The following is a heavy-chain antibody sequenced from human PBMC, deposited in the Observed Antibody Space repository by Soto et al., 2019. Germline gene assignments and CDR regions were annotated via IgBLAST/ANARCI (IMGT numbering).Heavy chain of an antibody. Sequence: SETLSLTCAVSGGSISSGGYSWSWIRQPPGKGLEWIGYMYHSGSTYYNPSLKGRVTISVDKPNNQFSLKLTSMTGADTAVYYCATRPPQIVVTLLPFPSWGQGTPVTVSS. D-gene: IGHD2-15*01. CDR1: GGSISSGGYS. CDR2: MYHSGST. J-gene: IGHJ5*02. V-gene: IGHV4-30-2*01. CDR3: ATRPPQIVVTLLPFPS.